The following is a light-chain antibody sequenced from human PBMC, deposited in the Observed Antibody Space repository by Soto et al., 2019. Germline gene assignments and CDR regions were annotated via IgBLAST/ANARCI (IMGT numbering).Light chain of an antibody. CDR1: QDIDNC. CDR3: QHCFSVTYT. J-gene: IGKJ2*01. Sequence: DIQMTQSPSSLSASVGDRITITCQASQDIDNCLNWYHQKPGKALTLLIYDASNLAAGVPSGFSGSESETEFTFPISSLQTEHIGRDFCQHCFSVTYTFGQGPKL. V-gene: IGKV1-33*01. CDR2: DAS.